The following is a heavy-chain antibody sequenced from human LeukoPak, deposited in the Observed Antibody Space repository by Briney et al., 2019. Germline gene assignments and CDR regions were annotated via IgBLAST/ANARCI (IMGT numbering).Heavy chain of an antibody. Sequence: WETLSLTCAVYGGSFSDYYWSWIRQPPGKGLEWIGEINHRGSTNYNPSLKSRVTISVDTSKNQFSLKLSSVTAADTAVYYCARVGFCSGGSCAFDYWGQGTLVTVSS. CDR1: GGSFSDYY. V-gene: IGHV4-34*01. CDR2: INHRGST. D-gene: IGHD2-15*01. J-gene: IGHJ4*02. CDR3: ARVGFCSGGSCAFDY.